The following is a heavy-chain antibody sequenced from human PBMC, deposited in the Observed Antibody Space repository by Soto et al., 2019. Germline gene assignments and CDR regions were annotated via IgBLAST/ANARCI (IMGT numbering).Heavy chain of an antibody. Sequence: EVQLVESGGGLVQPGGSLRLSCAASGFTFSSYSMNWVRQAPGKGLEWVSYISSSSSTIYYADSVKGRFTISRDNAKNSLYLQMNSLRAEDTAVYYCVRRGNDFDIWGQGTMVTVSS. CDR2: ISSSSSTI. CDR1: GFTFSSYS. CDR3: VRRGNDFDI. D-gene: IGHD3-16*01. J-gene: IGHJ3*02. V-gene: IGHV3-48*01.